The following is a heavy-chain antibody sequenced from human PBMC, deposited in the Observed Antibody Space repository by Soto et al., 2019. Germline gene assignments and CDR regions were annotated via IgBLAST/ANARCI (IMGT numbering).Heavy chain of an antibody. V-gene: IGHV3-74*01. Sequence: PGGSLRLSCTASGFTFSSYWMHGVRQAPGKGLAWVSRINTDGGTRSYADSVKGRFTISRDNSKNTLYLQMNSLRAEDTAVYYCAKDFKMVYAIGGYNWFDPWGQGTLVTVSS. CDR3: AKDFKMVYAIGGYNWFDP. D-gene: IGHD2-8*01. CDR1: GFTFSSYW. J-gene: IGHJ5*02. CDR2: INTDGGTR.